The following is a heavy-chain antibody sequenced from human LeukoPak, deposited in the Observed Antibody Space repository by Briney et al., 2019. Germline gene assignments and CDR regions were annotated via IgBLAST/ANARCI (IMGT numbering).Heavy chain of an antibody. Sequence: SETLSLTCTVSGGSISSSSYYWGWIRQPPGKGLEWIGSIYYSGSTYYNPSLKSRVTISVDTSKNQFSLKLSSVTAADTAVYYCATDRIGSGSDYWGQGTLVTVSS. CDR1: GGSISSSSYY. CDR3: ATDRIGSGSDY. D-gene: IGHD5-12*01. J-gene: IGHJ4*02. V-gene: IGHV4-39*02. CDR2: IYYSGST.